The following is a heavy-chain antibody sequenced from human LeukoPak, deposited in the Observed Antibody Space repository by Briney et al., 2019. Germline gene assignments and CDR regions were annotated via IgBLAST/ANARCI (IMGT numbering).Heavy chain of an antibody. CDR2: MYHSGKT. CDR1: GYSISGGYY. D-gene: IGHD3-10*01. CDR3: ARAWGAESFSSDY. Sequence: SQTLSLTCGVFGYSISGGYYWGWIRQPPGKGLEWIGSMYHSGKTYYNPSLKSRVTISIDTSKSQFSLKVTSVTAADTAVYYCARAWGAESFSSDYWGQGILVTVSS. J-gene: IGHJ4*02. V-gene: IGHV4-38-2*01.